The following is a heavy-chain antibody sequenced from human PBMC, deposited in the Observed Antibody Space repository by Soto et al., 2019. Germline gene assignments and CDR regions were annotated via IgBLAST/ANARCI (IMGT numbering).Heavy chain of an antibody. CDR1: VFTFSSYA. D-gene: IGHD2-15*01. CDR3: AKGGCSGVSCTWFDP. Sequence: EVQLLESGGGLVQPGGSLRLSCAASVFTFSSYAMSWVRQAPGKGLEWVSGISGSGGSTYYADSVKGRFTISRDNSKNTLDLQMNSLRAEATAVYFCAKGGCSGVSCTWFDPWGQGTLVTVSS. CDR2: ISGSGGST. J-gene: IGHJ5*02. V-gene: IGHV3-23*01.